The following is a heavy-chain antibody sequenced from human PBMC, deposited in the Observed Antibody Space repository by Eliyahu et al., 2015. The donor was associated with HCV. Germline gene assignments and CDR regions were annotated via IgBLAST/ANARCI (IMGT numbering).Heavy chain of an antibody. V-gene: IGHV3-21*01. Sequence: EVQLVESGGGLVKPGGSLRLSCAASGFTFSSYSMNWVRQAPGKGLEWVSSISSSSSYIYYADSMKGRFTISRDNAKNSLYLQMNSLRAEDTAVYYCARDRYSNYYFDYWGQGTLVTVSS. CDR2: ISSSSSYI. D-gene: IGHD4-11*01. J-gene: IGHJ4*02. CDR3: ARDRYSNYYFDY. CDR1: GFTFSSYS.